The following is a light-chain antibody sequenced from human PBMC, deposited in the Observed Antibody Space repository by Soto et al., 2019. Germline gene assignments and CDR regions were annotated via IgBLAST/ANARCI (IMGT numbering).Light chain of an antibody. V-gene: IGKV3-11*01. Sequence: EIVLTQSPATLSLSPGERATLSCRASQNVIRYLAWYQQKPGQAPRLLIYDASNRATGVPSRFSGSGSGTDFTLTISSLEPEDFAIYYCQQRSNRPTFGGGTKVEIK. CDR1: QNVIRY. CDR3: QQRSNRPT. J-gene: IGKJ4*01. CDR2: DAS.